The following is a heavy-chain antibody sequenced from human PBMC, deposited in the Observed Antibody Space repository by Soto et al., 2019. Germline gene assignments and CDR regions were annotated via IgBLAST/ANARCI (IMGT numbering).Heavy chain of an antibody. CDR2: ISRIRNGWT. CDR1: GFSFADYP. CDR3: AQDWWFS. Sequence: EVQLLESGGDLVQPGSSLRLSCLASGFSFADYPMTWVRQAPGRGLEWVSTISRIRNGWTFYADSVRGRFTISRDDSRNTVFLHMDSLKADDTAVYFCAQDWWFSWGQGTLVTVSA. J-gene: IGHJ5*02. V-gene: IGHV3-23*01. D-gene: IGHD2-15*01.